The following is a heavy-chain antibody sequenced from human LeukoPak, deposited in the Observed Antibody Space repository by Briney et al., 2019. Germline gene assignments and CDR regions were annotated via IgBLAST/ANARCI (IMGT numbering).Heavy chain of an antibody. V-gene: IGHV4-38-2*02. Sequence: SETLSLTCTVSGYSINNGYYWGWIRQPPGKGLEWIGSIYDSGSTYYNPSLKSRVTISVDTSKNQFSLKLSSVTAADTAVYYCARDGGYSNPYYYYYYYMDVWGKGTTVTVSS. CDR1: GYSINNGYY. CDR2: IYDSGST. D-gene: IGHD4-11*01. J-gene: IGHJ6*03. CDR3: ARDGGYSNPYYYYYYYMDV.